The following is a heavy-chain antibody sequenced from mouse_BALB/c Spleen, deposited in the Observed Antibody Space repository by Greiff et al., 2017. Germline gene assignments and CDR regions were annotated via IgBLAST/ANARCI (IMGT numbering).Heavy chain of an antibody. CDR1: GFTFSSYG. J-gene: IGHJ3*01. V-gene: IGHV5-6-3*01. D-gene: IGHD2-14*01. CDR2: INSNGGST. Sequence: EVKVVESGGGLVQPGGSLKLSCAASGFTFSSYGMSWVRQTPDKRLELVATINSNGGSTYYPDSVKGRFTISRDNAKNTLYLQMSSLKSEDTAMYYCAREGSSYYRYDGTWFAYWGQGTLVTVSA. CDR3: AREGSSYYRYDGTWFAY.